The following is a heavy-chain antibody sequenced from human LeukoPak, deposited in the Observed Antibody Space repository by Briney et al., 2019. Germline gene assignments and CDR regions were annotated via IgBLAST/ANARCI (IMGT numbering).Heavy chain of an antibody. CDR2: ITTSDGNT. D-gene: IGHD7-27*01. J-gene: IGHJ4*02. V-gene: IGHV3-23*01. CDR1: GFTFSSYT. Sequence: GGSLRLSWAASGFTFSSYTMSWVRQAPGKGLEWVSTITTSDGNTYYADSVKGRFTVSRDNSKNTLFLQMNSLRAEDTAVYYCAKDGGLWVSAHWGDSWGRGTLVTVPS. CDR3: AKDGGLWVSAHWGDS.